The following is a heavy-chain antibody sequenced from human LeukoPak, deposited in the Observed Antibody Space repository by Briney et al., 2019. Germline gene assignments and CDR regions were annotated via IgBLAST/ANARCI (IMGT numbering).Heavy chain of an antibody. J-gene: IGHJ6*03. CDR3: ARGLAGVVIASPYMDV. CDR2: IYTSGST. CDR1: GGSISSGSYY. D-gene: IGHD2-21*01. V-gene: IGHV4-61*02. Sequence: SETLSLTCTVSGGSISSGSYYWSWIRQPAGKGLEWIGRIYTSGSTNYNPSLKSRVTISVDRSKNQLSLKLSSVTAADTAVYYCARGLAGVVIASPYMDVWGKGTTVTVSS.